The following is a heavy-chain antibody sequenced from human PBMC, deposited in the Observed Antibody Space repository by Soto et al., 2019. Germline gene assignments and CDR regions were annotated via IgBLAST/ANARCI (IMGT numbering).Heavy chain of an antibody. CDR2: IDPSDSYT. CDR3: ERRGAGYVRGHPMDV. J-gene: IGHJ6*02. CDR1: GYSFTSYW. V-gene: IGHV5-10-1*01. D-gene: IGHD6-13*01. Sequence: TGESLKISCKGSGYSFTSYWISWVRQMPGKGLEWMGRIDPSDSYTNYSPSFQGHVTISADKSISTAYLQWSSLKASDTAMYYCERRGAGYVRGHPMDVWGQGATVTVFS.